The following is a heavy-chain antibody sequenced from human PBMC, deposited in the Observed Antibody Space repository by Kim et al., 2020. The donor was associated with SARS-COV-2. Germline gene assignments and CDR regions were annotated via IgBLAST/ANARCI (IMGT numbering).Heavy chain of an antibody. CDR1: GFTFSSYS. Sequence: GSLRLSCAASGFTFSSYSMNWVRQAPGKGLEWIGEINHSGSTNYNPSLKSRVTISVDTSKNQFSLKLSSVTAADTAVYYCARGSLMITFGGVMTHYGMDVWGQGTTVTVSS. V-gene: IGHV4-34*01. D-gene: IGHD3-16*01. CDR2: INHSGST. CDR3: ARGSLMITFGGVMTHYGMDV. J-gene: IGHJ6*02.